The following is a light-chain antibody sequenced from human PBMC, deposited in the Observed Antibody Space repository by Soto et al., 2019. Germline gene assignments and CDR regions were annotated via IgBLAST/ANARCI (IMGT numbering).Light chain of an antibody. Sequence: SYELTQPLSVSVALGQAARITCGGNSIGSKNVHWYQQTPGQAPVLVIYRDTNRPSGIPERFSGANSGNTATLTISRAQAGDEADYYCQVWAGYPAKLFGGVTKLTVL. V-gene: IGLV3-9*01. CDR2: RDT. J-gene: IGLJ3*02. CDR3: QVWAGYPAKL. CDR1: SIGSKN.